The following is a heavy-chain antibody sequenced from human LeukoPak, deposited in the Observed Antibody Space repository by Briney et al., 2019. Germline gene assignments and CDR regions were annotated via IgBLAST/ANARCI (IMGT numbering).Heavy chain of an antibody. D-gene: IGHD6-19*01. CDR2: LYHSGST. CDR3: AIIAVAGIDY. CDR1: GYSISNAYY. V-gene: IGHV4-38-2*02. Sequence: SETLSFTCTVSGYSISNAYYWGWLRQPPGKGLEWIVSLYHSGSTYYKPSLKTRVTTSVDTSKNQFSLKLSSVTAADTAVYYCAIIAVAGIDYWGQGTLVTVSS. J-gene: IGHJ4*02.